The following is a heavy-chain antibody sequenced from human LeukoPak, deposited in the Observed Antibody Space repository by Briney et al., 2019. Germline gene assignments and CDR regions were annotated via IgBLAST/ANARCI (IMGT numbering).Heavy chain of an antibody. CDR2: ISGSSGHT. Sequence: GGSLRLSCAASGLTLSSYAMSWVRQAPGKGLEWVSAISGSSGHTYYADSVKGRFTISRDNSKNTLYLQMNSLRAEDTAVYYCAKVGFSEMEWLLYSDHWGQGTLVTVSS. CDR3: AKVGFSEMEWLLYSDH. V-gene: IGHV3-23*01. J-gene: IGHJ4*02. CDR1: GLTLSSYA. D-gene: IGHD3-3*01.